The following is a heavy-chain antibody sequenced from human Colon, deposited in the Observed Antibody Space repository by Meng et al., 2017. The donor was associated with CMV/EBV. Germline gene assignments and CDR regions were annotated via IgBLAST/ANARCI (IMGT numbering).Heavy chain of an antibody. CDR3: ARLLSGGWERDLGDY. CDR1: GFPFTSYS. V-gene: IGHV1-2*02. CDR2: MNPNSGET. D-gene: IGHD2-15*01. Sequence: ASVKVSCKASGFPFTSYSFTWVRQARGQGLEWMGWMNPNSGETNYAQKFQDRVTLTRDTSTGTAFMDLTSLRSDDTAVYYCARLLSGGWERDLGDYWGQGTLVTVSS. J-gene: IGHJ4*02.